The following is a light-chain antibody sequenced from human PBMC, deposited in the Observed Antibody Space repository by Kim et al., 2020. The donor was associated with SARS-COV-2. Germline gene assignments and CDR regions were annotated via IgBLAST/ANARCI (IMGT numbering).Light chain of an antibody. Sequence: QDQTARITCSGGALPKQYAYWYQQKPGQAPVLVIYRDSERPSGIPERFSGSSSGTTVTLTISGVQAEDEADYYCQSADNSGAYWVFGGGTKLTVL. CDR3: QSADNSGAYWV. CDR2: RDS. CDR1: ALPKQY. J-gene: IGLJ3*02. V-gene: IGLV3-25*03.